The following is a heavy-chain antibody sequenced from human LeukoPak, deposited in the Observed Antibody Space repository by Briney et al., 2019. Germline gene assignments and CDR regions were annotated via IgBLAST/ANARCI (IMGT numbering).Heavy chain of an antibody. CDR3: ARRIRSSSSPKVDY. J-gene: IGHJ4*02. V-gene: IGHV4-39*07. CDR1: GGSISSSSYY. CDR2: IYYSGST. Sequence: SETLSLTCTVSGGSISSSSYYWGWIRQPPGKGLEWIGRIYYSGSTYYNPSLKSRVTISVDTSKNQFSLKLSSVTAADTAVYYCARRIRSSSSPKVDYWGQGTLVTVSS. D-gene: IGHD6-6*01.